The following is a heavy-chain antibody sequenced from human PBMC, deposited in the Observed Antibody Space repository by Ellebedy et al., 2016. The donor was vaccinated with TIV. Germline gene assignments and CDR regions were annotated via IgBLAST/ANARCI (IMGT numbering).Heavy chain of an antibody. CDR1: GFTFSSYG. CDR2: ISYDGSNK. J-gene: IGHJ4*02. CDR3: AKGPDCSSCGGFDY. D-gene: IGHD2-2*01. V-gene: IGHV3-30*18. Sequence: GGSLRLSXAASGFTFSSYGMHWVRQAPGKGLEWVAVISYDGSNKYYADSVKGRFTISRDNSKNTLYLQMNSLRAEDTAVYYCAKGPDCSSCGGFDYWGQGTLVTVSS.